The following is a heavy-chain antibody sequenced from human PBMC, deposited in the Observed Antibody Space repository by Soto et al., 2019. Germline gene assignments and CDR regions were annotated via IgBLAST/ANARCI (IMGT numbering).Heavy chain of an antibody. D-gene: IGHD1-7*01. CDR2: IYHSGST. V-gene: IGHV4-30-2*01. CDR3: ARESDGTAKGAFDI. J-gene: IGHJ3*02. Sequence: SGTLSLTCAVSGCSISSGVYSWSWFRQPPGKGLEWIGYIYHSGSTYYNPSLKSRVTISVDRSKNQFSLKLSSVTAADTAVYYCARESDGTAKGAFDIWGQGTMVT. CDR1: GCSISSGVYS.